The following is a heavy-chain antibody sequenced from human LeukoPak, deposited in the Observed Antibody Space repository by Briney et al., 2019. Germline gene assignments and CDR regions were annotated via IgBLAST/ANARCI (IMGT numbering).Heavy chain of an antibody. Sequence: SETLSLTCTVSGGSISSYYWSWIRQPAGKGLEWIGRIYTSGSTNYNPSLKSRVTISLDTSKNQFSLDLRSVSAADTAVYFCARHGYSGYGLHFDYWGQGTLVTVSS. J-gene: IGHJ4*02. CDR1: GGSISSYY. CDR2: IYTSGST. D-gene: IGHD5-12*01. CDR3: ARHGYSGYGLHFDY. V-gene: IGHV4-4*07.